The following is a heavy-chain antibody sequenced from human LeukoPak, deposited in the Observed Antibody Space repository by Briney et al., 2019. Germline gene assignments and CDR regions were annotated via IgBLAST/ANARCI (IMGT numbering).Heavy chain of an antibody. CDR2: IXXXGXX. V-gene: IGHV4-34*01. D-gene: IGHD6-6*01. CDR1: GGSXXGYY. CDR3: ARVTRMVRSWLIAARGGYFDY. Sequence: SETLSLTCAVYGGSXXGYYWSWIRQPXXXXXXXXXEIXXXGXXNYNPSLKSRVTISVDTSKNQFSLKLSSVTAADTAVYYCARVTRMVRSWLIAARGGYFDYWGQGTLVTVSS. J-gene: IGHJ4*02.